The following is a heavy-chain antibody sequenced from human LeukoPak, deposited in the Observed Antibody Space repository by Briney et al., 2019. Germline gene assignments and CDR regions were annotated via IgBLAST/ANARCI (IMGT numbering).Heavy chain of an antibody. CDR1: GYTFTSYG. V-gene: IGHV1-18*01. Sequence: GASVKVSCKASGYTFTSYGISWVRQAPGRGLEWMGWISAYNGNTNYAQKFLGRVSMTADTATSTAYMELRSLTSDDTAMYYCARSGRGTYYYFDLWGQGTLVTVSS. CDR3: ARSGRGTYYYFDL. CDR2: ISAYNGNT. D-gene: IGHD5-12*01. J-gene: IGHJ4*02.